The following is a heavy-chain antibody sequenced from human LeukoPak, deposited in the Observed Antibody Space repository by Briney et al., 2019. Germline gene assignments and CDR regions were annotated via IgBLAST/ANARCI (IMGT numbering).Heavy chain of an antibody. Sequence: GASVKVSFKASGYTFTSDGISWMRQAPGQGLEWMGWISPYSGDTNYAQNLQGRVAMTTDTSTSTAYMELRSLRSDDTAVYYCARAGLTTDSSVNYWGQGSLVTVSS. CDR3: ARAGLTTDSSVNY. CDR1: GYTFTSDG. J-gene: IGHJ4*02. D-gene: IGHD3-22*01. V-gene: IGHV1-18*01. CDR2: ISPYSGDT.